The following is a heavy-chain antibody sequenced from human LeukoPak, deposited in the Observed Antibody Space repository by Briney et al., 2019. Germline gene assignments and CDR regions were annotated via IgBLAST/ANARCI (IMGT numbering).Heavy chain of an antibody. CDR2: IWSDGSNK. J-gene: IGHJ4*02. V-gene: IGHV3-33*01. CDR1: GFTFSDYG. CDR3: VRASGSFDY. Sequence: GGSLRLSCVASGFTFSDYGIHWVRRAPGKGLKWVAVIWSDGSNKYYADSVKGRFTISRDNSKKTLYLQMNSLRVEDTAVYYCVRASGSFDYWGQGTLVTVSS. D-gene: IGHD3-10*01.